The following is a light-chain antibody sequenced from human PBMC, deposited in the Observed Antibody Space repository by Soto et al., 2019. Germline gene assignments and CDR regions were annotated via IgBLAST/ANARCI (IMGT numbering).Light chain of an antibody. V-gene: IGKV1-33*01. Sequence: DIQMTQSPSSLSASVGDRVTITCRASQDISNYLNWYQQTPGKAPKLLIYDASNLETGXPSRLSGRGSGTDFTYNISILQPEDMATYYRQQYESIPLTVTGGTKMDMK. CDR1: QDISNY. CDR3: QQYESIPLT. J-gene: IGKJ4*01. CDR2: DAS.